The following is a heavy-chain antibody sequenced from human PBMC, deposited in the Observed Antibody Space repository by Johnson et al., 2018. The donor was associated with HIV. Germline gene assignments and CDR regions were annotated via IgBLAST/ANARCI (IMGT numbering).Heavy chain of an antibody. CDR1: GFTFSSYW. J-gene: IGHJ3*02. Sequence: QVQLVESGGGLVQPGGSLRLSCAASGFTFSSYWMSWVRQAPGKGLEWVAVISYDGSNKYYADSVKGRFTIYRDNFKNTLYLQMNGLRPEDTAVYYCARIPGSGWEHDAFDIWGQGILVTVSS. V-gene: IGHV3-30*03. CDR3: ARIPGSGWEHDAFDI. CDR2: ISYDGSNK. D-gene: IGHD6-19*01.